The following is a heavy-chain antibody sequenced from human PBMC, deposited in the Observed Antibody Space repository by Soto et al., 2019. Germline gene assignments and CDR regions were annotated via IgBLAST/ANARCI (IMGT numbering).Heavy chain of an antibody. V-gene: IGHV3-13*01. CDR1: GFTFSSYD. CDR3: ARALNQLGLFS. Sequence: LSCAASGFTFSSYDMHWVRQATGKGLEWVSAIGTAGDTYYPGSVKGRFTISRENAKNSLYLQMNSLRAGDTAVYYCARALNQLGLFSWGQGTLVTVSS. J-gene: IGHJ5*02. D-gene: IGHD2-2*01. CDR2: IGTAGDT.